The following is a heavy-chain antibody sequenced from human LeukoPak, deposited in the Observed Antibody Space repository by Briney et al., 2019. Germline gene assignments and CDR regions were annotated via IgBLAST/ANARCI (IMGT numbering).Heavy chain of an antibody. D-gene: IGHD2-2*01. CDR3: ARGGHCSSTSCQLGRFDY. V-gene: IGHV4-34*01. CDR2: INHSGST. Sequence: SETLSLTCAVYGGSFSGYYWSWIRQPPGKGLEWIGEINHSGSTNYNPSLKSRVTISVDTSKNQFSLKLSSVTAADTAVYYCARGGHCSSTSCQLGRFDYWGQGTLVTVSS. J-gene: IGHJ4*02. CDR1: GGSFSGYY.